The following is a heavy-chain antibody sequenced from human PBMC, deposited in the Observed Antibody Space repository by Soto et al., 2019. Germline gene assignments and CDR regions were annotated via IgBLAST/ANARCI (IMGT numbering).Heavy chain of an antibody. CDR1: GASISSGDYY. V-gene: IGHV4-30-4*01. Sequence: QVQLQESGPGLVKPSQTLSLTCTVSGASISSGDYYYNWIRQPPGKGLEWIGNIFYSGSTYYNPSLQSRVTISVDRSKNQFSLTLSSVTAADTAVYYCARGRWLINYWGQGTLVTVSS. CDR2: IFYSGST. J-gene: IGHJ4*02. CDR3: ARGRWLINY. D-gene: IGHD3-10*01.